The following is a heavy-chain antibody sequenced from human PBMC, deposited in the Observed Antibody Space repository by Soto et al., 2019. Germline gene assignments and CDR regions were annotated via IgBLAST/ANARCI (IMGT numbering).Heavy chain of an antibody. CDR1: GFTFSSYA. Sequence: GGSLRLSCAASGFTFSSYAMHWVRQAPGKGLEWVAVISYDGSNKYYADSVKGRFTISRDNSKNTLYLQMNSLRAEDTAVYYCARSPRGYYDILTGYYYDYWGQGTLVTVSS. J-gene: IGHJ4*02. D-gene: IGHD3-9*01. CDR2: ISYDGSNK. V-gene: IGHV3-30-3*01. CDR3: ARSPRGYYDILTGYYYDY.